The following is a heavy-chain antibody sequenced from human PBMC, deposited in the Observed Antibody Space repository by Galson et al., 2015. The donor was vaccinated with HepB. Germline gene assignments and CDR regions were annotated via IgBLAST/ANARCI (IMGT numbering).Heavy chain of an antibody. V-gene: IGHV1-69*13. CDR2: IIPPFGTA. CDR3: AIDVGKYQALNWFDP. D-gene: IGHD2-2*01. J-gene: IGHJ5*02. Sequence: SVKVSCKASGDTFSDYSIIWVRQAPGQGLEWMGGIIPPFGTADYARKFQGRVTITADESATTSYMELRSLTSENTAVYYCAIDVGKYQALNWFDPWGQGTLVIVSS. CDR1: GDTFSDYS.